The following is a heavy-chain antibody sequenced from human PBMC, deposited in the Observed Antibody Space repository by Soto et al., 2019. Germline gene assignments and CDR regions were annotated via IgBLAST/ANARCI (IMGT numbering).Heavy chain of an antibody. CDR2: ISAYNGNT. CDR1: GYTFTSYG. D-gene: IGHD1-20*01. CDR3: ARDLITGTTPLSYYYYYGMDV. V-gene: IGHV1-18*01. Sequence: ASVKVSCKASGYTFTSYGISWVRQAPGQGLEWMGWISAYNGNTNYAQKLQGRVTMTTDTSTSTAYMELRSLRSDDTAVYYCARDLITGTTPLSYYYYYGMDVWGKGTTVTVSS. J-gene: IGHJ6*04.